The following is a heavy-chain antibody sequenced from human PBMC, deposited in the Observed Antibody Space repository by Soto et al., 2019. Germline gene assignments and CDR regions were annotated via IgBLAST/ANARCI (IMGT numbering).Heavy chain of an antibody. CDR3: ARETVPEWCGIGCYYYGMDV. CDR2: ISYDGSNK. Sequence: GGSLRLSCAASGFTFSSYAMHWVRQAPGKGLEWVAVISYDGSNKYYADSVKGRFTISRDNSKNTLYLQMNSLRAEDTAVYYCARETVPEWCGIGCYYYGMDVWGQGTTVTVSS. J-gene: IGHJ6*02. CDR1: GFTFSSYA. D-gene: IGHD2-15*01. V-gene: IGHV3-30-3*01.